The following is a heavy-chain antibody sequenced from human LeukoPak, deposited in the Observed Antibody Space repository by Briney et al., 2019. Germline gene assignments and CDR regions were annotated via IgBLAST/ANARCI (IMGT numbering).Heavy chain of an antibody. CDR2: IKGSGSYT. J-gene: IGHJ3*01. CDR1: GFTFSNYA. Sequence: PGGSLRLSCAGSGFTFSNYAMIWVRQAPGKGLEWVSAIKGSGSYTKYADSVTGRFTISRDNSKNMLHLQMNSLTADDTAIYYCAKDPNGDYIGAFGFGGQGTMVTVSS. CDR3: AKDPNGDYIGAFGF. D-gene: IGHD4-17*01. V-gene: IGHV3-23*01.